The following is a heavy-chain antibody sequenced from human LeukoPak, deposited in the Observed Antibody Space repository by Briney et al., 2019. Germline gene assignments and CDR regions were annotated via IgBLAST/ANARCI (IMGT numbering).Heavy chain of an antibody. J-gene: IGHJ3*02. Sequence: ASVKVSCKASGYTFTNYGISWVRQAPGQGLEWMGWISAYNGYTDYAQKFQFRVTMTTDTSTSTAYMELSSLRSEDTAVYYCASPLTYCRGDCYQRPWDDAFDIWGQGTMVTVSS. CDR1: GYTFTNYG. D-gene: IGHD2-21*01. CDR2: ISAYNGYT. V-gene: IGHV1-18*01. CDR3: ASPLTYCRGDCYQRPWDDAFDI.